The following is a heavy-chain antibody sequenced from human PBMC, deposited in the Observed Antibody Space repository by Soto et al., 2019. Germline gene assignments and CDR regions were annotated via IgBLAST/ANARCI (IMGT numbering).Heavy chain of an antibody. Sequence: GGSLRLCCAVSGFNVMSYWMGWVRQAPGKGLEWVASIKEDGSEIYYLHSVRGRFSISRDSAGNALHLTMNYLSAEDTGVYFCARDIGFDYVNWGQGTLVTVSS. CDR3: ARDIGFDYVN. D-gene: IGHD3-16*01. CDR1: GFNVMSYW. J-gene: IGHJ4*02. V-gene: IGHV3-7*01. CDR2: IKEDGSEI.